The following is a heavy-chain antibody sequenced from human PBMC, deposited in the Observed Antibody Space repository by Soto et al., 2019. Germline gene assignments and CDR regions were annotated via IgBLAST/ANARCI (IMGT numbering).Heavy chain of an antibody. CDR2: TYYRSKWYN. V-gene: IGHV6-1*01. CDR1: GDSVSSNSAA. D-gene: IGHD1-26*01. Sequence: KQSQTLSLTCAISGDSVSSNSAAWNWIRQSPSRGLEWLGRTYYRSKWYNDYAVSVKSRITINPDTSKNHFSLQLNSVTPEDTAVYYCAIGLVGATKYYFDYLGQGTLVTVSS. J-gene: IGHJ4*02. CDR3: AIGLVGATKYYFDY.